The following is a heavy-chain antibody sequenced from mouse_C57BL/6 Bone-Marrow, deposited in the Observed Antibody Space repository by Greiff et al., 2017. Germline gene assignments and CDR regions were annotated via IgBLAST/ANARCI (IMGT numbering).Heavy chain of an antibody. D-gene: IGHD2-4*01. J-gene: IGHJ3*01. V-gene: IGHV1-59*01. Sequence: QVQLQQPGAELVRPGTSVKLSCKASGYTFTSYWMHWVKQRPGQGLEWIGVIDPSDSYTNYNQKFKGKATLTVDTSSSTAYMQLSSLTSEDSAVDYCARWDYDWFAYWGQGTLVTVSA. CDR1: GYTFTSYW. CDR2: IDPSDSYT. CDR3: ARWDYDWFAY.